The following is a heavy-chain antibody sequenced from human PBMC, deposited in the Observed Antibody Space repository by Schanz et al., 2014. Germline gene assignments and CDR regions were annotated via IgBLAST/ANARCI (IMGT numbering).Heavy chain of an antibody. CDR3: AKDGIMVQGVIWERYFDS. CDR1: GFPFNEYG. D-gene: IGHD3-10*01. CDR2: ISWNSGSI. V-gene: IGHV3-9*01. J-gene: IGHJ4*02. Sequence: EVQLVESGGGLVQPGRSLRLSCAASGFPFNEYGMLWVRQAPGKGLEWVSSISWNSGSIDYADSVKGRFTISRDNAKNSLYLQMNSLRTEDTAVYYCAKDGIMVQGVIWERYFDSWGQGTLVTVSS.